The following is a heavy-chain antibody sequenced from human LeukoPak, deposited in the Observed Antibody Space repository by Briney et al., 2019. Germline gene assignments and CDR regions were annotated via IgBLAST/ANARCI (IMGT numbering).Heavy chain of an antibody. Sequence: SVKVSCKASGGTFSSYAISWVRQAPGQGLEWMGGIIPIFGTANYARKLQGRVTITADESTSTAYMELSSLRSEDTAVYYCATSDSSGYYDYFDYWGQGTLVTVSS. D-gene: IGHD3-22*01. CDR3: ATSDSSGYYDYFDY. V-gene: IGHV1-69*13. CDR1: GGTFSSYA. J-gene: IGHJ4*02. CDR2: IIPIFGTA.